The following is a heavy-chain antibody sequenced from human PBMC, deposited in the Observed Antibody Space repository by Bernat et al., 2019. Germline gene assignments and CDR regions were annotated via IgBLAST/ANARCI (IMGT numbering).Heavy chain of an antibody. Sequence: EVQLVESGGGLVQPGGSLRLSSAASGFTFSNYWMHWVRQGPGKGLVWVSRIDSDGSSTTYADSVKGRFTISRDNAKNTLYLQMNSLRAEDTAVYYCARGEEGRDSSPRHWFDPWGQGTLVTVSS. D-gene: IGHD6-13*01. CDR1: GFTFSNYW. V-gene: IGHV3-74*03. J-gene: IGHJ5*02. CDR2: IDSDGSST. CDR3: ARGEEGRDSSPRHWFDP.